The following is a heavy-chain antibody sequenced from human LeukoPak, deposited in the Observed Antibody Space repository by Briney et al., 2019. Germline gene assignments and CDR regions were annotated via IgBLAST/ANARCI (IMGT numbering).Heavy chain of an antibody. V-gene: IGHV4-61*01. CDR2: IYYSGST. CDR3: ARGVAWLQPYYYYYYYMDV. J-gene: IGHJ6*03. CDR1: GGSISSGSYY. D-gene: IGHD5-24*01. Sequence: SETLSLTCTVSGGSISSGSYYWSWIRQPPGKGLEWIGYIYYSGSTNYNPSLKSRVTISLDTSKNQFSLKLSSVTAADTAVYYCARGVAWLQPYYYYYYYMDVWGKGTTVTISS.